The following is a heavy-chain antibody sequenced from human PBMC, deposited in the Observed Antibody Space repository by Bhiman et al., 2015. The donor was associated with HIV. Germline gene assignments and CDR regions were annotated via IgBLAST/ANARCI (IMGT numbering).Heavy chain of an antibody. V-gene: IGHV3-53*01. CDR2: IYSGGTT. D-gene: IGHD6-19*01. J-gene: IGHJ4*02. CDR1: GFTVSSNY. CDR3: AKETRPGYSSGGVQ. Sequence: EVQLVESGGGLIQPGGSLRLSCAASGFTVSSNYMSWVRQAPGKGLEWVSVIYSGGTTYYADSVKGRFTISRDNSKNMLYLEMNSLRAEDTGTYYCAKETRPGYSSGGVQWGQGTLVTVSS.